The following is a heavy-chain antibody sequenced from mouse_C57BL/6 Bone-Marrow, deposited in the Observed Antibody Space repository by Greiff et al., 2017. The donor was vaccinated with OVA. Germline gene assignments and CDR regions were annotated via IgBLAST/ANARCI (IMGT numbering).Heavy chain of an antibody. CDR1: GYTFTSYG. Sequence: QVQLQQSGAELARPGASVKLSCKASGYTFTSYGISWVKQRTGQGLEWIGEIYPRSGNTYYNEKFKGKAKLTAEKSSSTAYRELRSLTSEDSAVYFCARSDDYYFAYWGQGTLVTVSA. CDR2: IYPRSGNT. D-gene: IGHD2-3*01. V-gene: IGHV1-81*01. CDR3: ARSDDYYFAY. J-gene: IGHJ3*01.